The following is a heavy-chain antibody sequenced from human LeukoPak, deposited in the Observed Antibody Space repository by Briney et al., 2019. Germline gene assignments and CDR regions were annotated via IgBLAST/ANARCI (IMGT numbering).Heavy chain of an antibody. Sequence: TGVSLRLSCAASGFTFSSYGMSWVPQAPGKGLEWVSAISGSGGSTYYADSVKGRFTISRDNSKNTLYLQMNSLRAEDTAVCYCARGLPHLDCWGQGTLVTVSS. CDR2: ISGSGGST. D-gene: IGHD5/OR15-5a*01. CDR1: GFTFSSYG. V-gene: IGHV3-23*01. CDR3: ARGLPHLDC. J-gene: IGHJ4*02.